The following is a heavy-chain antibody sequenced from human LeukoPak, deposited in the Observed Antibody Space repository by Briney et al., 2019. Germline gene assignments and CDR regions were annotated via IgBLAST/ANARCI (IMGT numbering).Heavy chain of an antibody. CDR1: GYTFTSYY. CDR2: INPSGGST. V-gene: IGHV1-46*01. CDR3: ATLTEALYLFDY. D-gene: IGHD3-10*01. J-gene: IGHJ4*02. Sequence: ASVKVSCKASGYTFTSYYMHWVRQAPGQGLEWMGIINPSGGSTSYAQKFQGRVTMTRDTSISTAYMELSGLRSDDTAVYYCATLTEALYLFDYWGQGTLVTVSS.